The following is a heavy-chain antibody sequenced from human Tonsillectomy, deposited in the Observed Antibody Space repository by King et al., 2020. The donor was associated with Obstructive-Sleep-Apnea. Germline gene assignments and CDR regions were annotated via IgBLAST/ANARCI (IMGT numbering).Heavy chain of an antibody. Sequence: VQLVESGGGLVQPGGSLRLSCAASGFTLSGHWMSWVRQAPGKGLEWVANINQDGSEKYYVDSVKGRFTISKDNAKNSLYLKMNNLRAEDTSVYYCARDECIIMRSHYYWGQGTLVTVSS. J-gene: IGHJ4*02. CDR2: INQDGSEK. D-gene: IGHD3-16*01. CDR1: GFTLSGHW. V-gene: IGHV3-7*03. CDR3: ARDECIIMRSHYY.